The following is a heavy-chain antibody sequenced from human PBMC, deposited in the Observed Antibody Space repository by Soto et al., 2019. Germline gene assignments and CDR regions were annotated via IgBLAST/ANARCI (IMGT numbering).Heavy chain of an antibody. CDR1: SGPSSSHN. V-gene: IGHV4-59*08. CDR2: VYSTGGT. CDR3: VRQGIGNLHGLVDV. D-gene: IGHD1-1*01. Sequence: QVQLQQSGPGLVKPSETLSLTCSVSSGPSSSHNWGWIRQPPGRGLEWIGYVYSTGGTSYNPSLKIRVTISADTSTNHISLTLTSVTAADTAVYYCVRQGIGNLHGLVDVWGQGTTVRVSS. J-gene: IGHJ6*02.